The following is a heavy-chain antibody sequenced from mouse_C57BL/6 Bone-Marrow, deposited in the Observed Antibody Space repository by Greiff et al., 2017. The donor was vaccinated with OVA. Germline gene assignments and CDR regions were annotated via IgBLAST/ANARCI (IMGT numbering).Heavy chain of an antibody. CDR1: GFTFSSYG. CDR3: ARHDGFMDY. V-gene: IGHV5-6*01. J-gene: IGHJ4*01. D-gene: IGHD2-3*01. Sequence: EVKVVESGGDLVKPGGSLKLSCAASGFTFSSYGMSWVRQTPDTRLEWVATISSGGSYTYYPDSVKGRFTISRDNAKNTLYLQMSSLKSEDTAMYYCARHDGFMDYWGQGTSVTVSS. CDR2: ISSGGSYT.